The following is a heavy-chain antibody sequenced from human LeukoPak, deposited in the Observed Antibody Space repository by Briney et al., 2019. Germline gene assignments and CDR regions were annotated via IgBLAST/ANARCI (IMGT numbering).Heavy chain of an antibody. CDR3: ARSRWELRFHWFDP. CDR2: IYYSGST. J-gene: IGHJ5*02. V-gene: IGHV4-31*03. D-gene: IGHD1-26*01. CDR1: GGSISSGGYY. Sequence: TPSETLSLTCTVSGGSISSGGYYWSWIRQHPGKGLEWIGYIYYSGSTYYNPSLKSRVTISVDTSKNQFSLKLSSVTAADTAVYYCARSRWELRFHWFDPWGQGTLVTVSS.